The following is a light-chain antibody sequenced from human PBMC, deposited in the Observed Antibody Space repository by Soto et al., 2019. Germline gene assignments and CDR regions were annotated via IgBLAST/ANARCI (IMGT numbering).Light chain of an antibody. V-gene: IGKV3-20*01. Sequence: EIVLTQSPGTLSLSPGERATLSCRASQSVSSSYLAWYQQKPGQAPRLLIYGASSRATGIPDRFSGSGSGTDFTLTISSLEPEDFAVYSCQQYGSSPPTFGPGTKVDIK. J-gene: IGKJ3*01. CDR2: GAS. CDR1: QSVSSSY. CDR3: QQYGSSPPT.